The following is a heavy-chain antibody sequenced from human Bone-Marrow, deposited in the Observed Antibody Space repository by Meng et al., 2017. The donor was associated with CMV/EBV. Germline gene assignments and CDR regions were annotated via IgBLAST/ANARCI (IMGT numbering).Heavy chain of an antibody. V-gene: IGHV3-15*01. J-gene: IGHJ4*02. CDR3: TTGKESGIVVVPAQADY. Sequence: GGSLRLSCVASGFSSSHAWMSWVRQAPGKGLEWVGRIKSKTDGGTTDDAAPVKGRFTISREDSKNTLYLQMNSLKTDDTAVYYCTTGKESGIVVVPAQADYWVQGTLVTVSS. CDR2: IKSKTDGGTT. CDR1: GFSSSHAW. D-gene: IGHD2-2*01.